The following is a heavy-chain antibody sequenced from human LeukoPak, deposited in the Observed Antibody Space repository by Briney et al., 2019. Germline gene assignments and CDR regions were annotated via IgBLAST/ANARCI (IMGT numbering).Heavy chain of an antibody. V-gene: IGHV4-59*01. CDR2: TSHSGST. D-gene: IGHD3-22*01. CDR1: GGSISSSY. J-gene: IGHJ3*02. Sequence: SETLSLTCTVSGGSISSSYWSWIRQPPGRGLEWIGYTSHSGSTNYKPSLKSRVSISVDTSKNQFSLKLTSVTAADTAMYYCARGYYDARGDSNPFDIWGQGTMVTVSP. CDR3: ARGYYDARGDSNPFDI.